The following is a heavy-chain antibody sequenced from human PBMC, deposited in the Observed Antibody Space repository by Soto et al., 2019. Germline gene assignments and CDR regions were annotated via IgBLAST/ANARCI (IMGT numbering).Heavy chain of an antibody. J-gene: IGHJ5*02. V-gene: IGHV4-59*01. CDR2: IYYSGST. Sequence: PSETLYLTCTVSGGSISSYYWSWIRQPPGKGLEWIGYIYYSGSTNYNPSLKSRVTISVDTSKNQFSLKLSSVTAADTAVYYCARDPNGLITGTPMRYNWFDPWGQGTLVTVSS. CDR3: ARDPNGLITGTPMRYNWFDP. D-gene: IGHD1-20*01. CDR1: GGSISSYY.